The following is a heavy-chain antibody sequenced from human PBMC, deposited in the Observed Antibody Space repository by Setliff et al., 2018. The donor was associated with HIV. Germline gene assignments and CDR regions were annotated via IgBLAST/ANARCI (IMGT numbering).Heavy chain of an antibody. D-gene: IGHD3-22*01. Sequence: SETLSLTCSVSGDSISSSSYYWGWIRQPPGKGLEWIGSIYYSGSTYYNPSLNSRVIISVDASKNQFSLKLSSVTAADTAVYYCASLPPLYDSSGYYFDYWGQGTLVTVS. CDR3: ASLPPLYDSSGYYFDY. CDR1: GDSISSSSYY. CDR2: IYYSGST. V-gene: IGHV4-39*01. J-gene: IGHJ4*02.